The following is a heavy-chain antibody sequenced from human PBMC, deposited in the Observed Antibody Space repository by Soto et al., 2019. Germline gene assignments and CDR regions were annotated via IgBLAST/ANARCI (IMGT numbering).Heavy chain of an antibody. D-gene: IGHD6-13*01. J-gene: IGHJ5*02. CDR2: INHSGST. CDR1: GGSFSGYY. V-gene: IGHV4-34*01. CDR3: AAFVRERAASRGIDP. Sequence: SETLSLTCAVYGGSFSGYYWSWIRQPPGKGLEWIGEINHSGSTNYNPSLKSRVTISVDTSKNQFSLKLCSVTAADTAVYYCAAFVRERAASRGIDPWGQGTLVTVSS.